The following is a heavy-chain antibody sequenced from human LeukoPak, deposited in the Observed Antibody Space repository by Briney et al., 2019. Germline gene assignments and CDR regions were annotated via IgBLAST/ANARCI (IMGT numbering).Heavy chain of an antibody. CDR1: GFTFSDYY. J-gene: IGHJ6*02. V-gene: IGHV3-23*01. Sequence: GGSLRLSRAASGFTFSDYYMSWVRQAPGKGLEWVSAISGSGGSTYYADSVKGRFTISRDNSKNTLYLQMNSLRAEDTAVYYCAKDDWDRLGGDQPSGMDVWGQGTTVTVSS. CDR2: ISGSGGST. CDR3: AKDDWDRLGGDQPSGMDV. D-gene: IGHD3-9*01.